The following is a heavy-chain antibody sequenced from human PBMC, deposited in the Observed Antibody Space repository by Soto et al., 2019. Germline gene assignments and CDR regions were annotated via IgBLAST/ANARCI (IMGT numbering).Heavy chain of an antibody. CDR1: GVTFSSYR. Sequence: PVRALRLSCAGSGVTFSSYRRSSVRQSPGKGLECVSAISGSGGSTYYADSVKGRLTMSRENYKNTLYLQMNSLRAEDTGVYYCAKDLPEWHMVVGSSNWGQGTLVPVSS. CDR3: AKDLPEWHMVVGSSN. D-gene: IGHD3-10*01. CDR2: ISGSGGST. J-gene: IGHJ4*02. V-gene: IGHV3-23*01.